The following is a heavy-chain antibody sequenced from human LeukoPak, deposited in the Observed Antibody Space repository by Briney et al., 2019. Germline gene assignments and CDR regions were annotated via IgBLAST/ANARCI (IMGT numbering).Heavy chain of an antibody. V-gene: IGHV4-34*01. CDR3: ARSLRGYSGYAFYYYGMDV. Sequence: SETLSLTCGVYGESFSDYYWSWNRQPPGKGLEWIGEINHSGSTNYNPSLKSRVTISIDTSKKQFSLKLSSVTAADTAVYYCARSLRGYSGYAFYYYGMDVWGQGTTVTVSS. J-gene: IGHJ6*02. CDR1: GESFSDYY. D-gene: IGHD5-12*01. CDR2: INHSGST.